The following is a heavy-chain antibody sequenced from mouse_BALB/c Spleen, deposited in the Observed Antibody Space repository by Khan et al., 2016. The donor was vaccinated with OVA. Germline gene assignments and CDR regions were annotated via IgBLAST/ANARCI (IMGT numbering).Heavy chain of an antibody. Sequence: VQLNQSGAELVKPAASVKLSCSASGFNIKDTYLHCVKQRPSQDLNWIGRLDPAHGNTKYDPNSQGKATSTAGKSSNTAYLQVMSLASDETAVYYCGRKYGDVFAYWGQGTLVTVSA. CDR2: LDPAHGNT. V-gene: IGHV14-3*02. J-gene: IGHJ3*01. CDR1: GFNIKDTY. D-gene: IGHD1-1*01. CDR3: GRKYGDVFAY.